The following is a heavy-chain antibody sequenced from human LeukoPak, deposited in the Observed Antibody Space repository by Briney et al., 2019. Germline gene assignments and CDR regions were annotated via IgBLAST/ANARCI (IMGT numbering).Heavy chain of an antibody. CDR2: INHSGST. V-gene: IGHV4-34*01. D-gene: IGHD1-26*01. CDR3: ARVPRYYGSRSSGYYYYYYMDV. CDR1: GDSITSYY. Sequence: SETLSLTCTVSGDSITSYYWSWIRQPPGKGLEWIGEINHSGSTNYNPSLKSRVTISVDTSKNQFSLKLSSVTAADTAVYYCARVPRYYGSRSSGYYYYYYMDVWGKGTTVTVSS. J-gene: IGHJ6*03.